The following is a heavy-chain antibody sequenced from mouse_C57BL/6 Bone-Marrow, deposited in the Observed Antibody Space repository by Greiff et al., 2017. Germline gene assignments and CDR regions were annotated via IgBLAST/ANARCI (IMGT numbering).Heavy chain of an antibody. CDR2: IYPRSGNT. V-gene: IGHV1-81*01. CDR1: GYTFTSYG. CDR3: ARAGDYLYAMDY. Sequence: VKLQQSGAELARPGASVKLSCKASGYTFTSYGISWVKQRTGQGLEWIGEIYPRSGNTYYNEKFKGKATLTADKSSSTAYMELRSLTSEDSAVYFCARAGDYLYAMDYWGQGTSVTVSS. D-gene: IGHD2-4*01. J-gene: IGHJ4*01.